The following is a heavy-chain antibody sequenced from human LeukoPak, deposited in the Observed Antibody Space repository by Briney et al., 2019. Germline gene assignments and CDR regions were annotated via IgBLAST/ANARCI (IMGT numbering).Heavy chain of an antibody. J-gene: IGHJ2*01. CDR3: ARVITGSALRAWYFDL. CDR2: IYHSGST. V-gene: IGHV4-59*01. CDR1: GGAISSYY. D-gene: IGHD1-20*01. Sequence: PSETLSLTCTVSGGAISSYYWSWIRQPPGKGLEWIGYIYHSGSTNYNPSLKSRVTISVDTSKNQFSLKLSAVTAADTAVYYCARVITGSALRAWYFDLWGRGTLVTVSS.